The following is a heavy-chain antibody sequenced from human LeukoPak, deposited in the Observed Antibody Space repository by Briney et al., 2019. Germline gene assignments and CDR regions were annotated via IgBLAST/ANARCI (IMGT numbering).Heavy chain of an antibody. Sequence: ASVRVSCKASGYTFTSYGISWVRQAPGQGLEWMGWISAYNGDTNYAQKLQGRVTMTTDTSTSTDYMELRSLRSDDTALYYCARYWNYYDSSGYYQGDYWGQGTPVTVSS. J-gene: IGHJ4*02. V-gene: IGHV1-18*01. CDR1: GYTFTSYG. CDR2: ISAYNGDT. D-gene: IGHD3-22*01. CDR3: ARYWNYYDSSGYYQGDY.